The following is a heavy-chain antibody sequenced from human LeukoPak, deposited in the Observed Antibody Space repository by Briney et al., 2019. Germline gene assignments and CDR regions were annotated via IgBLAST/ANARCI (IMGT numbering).Heavy chain of an antibody. D-gene: IGHD2-15*01. CDR2: INGDGGTA. V-gene: IGHV3-74*01. CDR1: GFTFSIYW. CDR3: AKDGVLDIVVVVAPYYFDY. Sequence: GGSLRLSCAASGFTFSIYWMHWVRQAPGEGLVWVSRINGDGGTATYADSVKGRFTISRDNAKNTLYLQMNSLRAEDTAVYYCAKDGVLDIVVVVAPYYFDYWGQGTLVTVSS. J-gene: IGHJ4*02.